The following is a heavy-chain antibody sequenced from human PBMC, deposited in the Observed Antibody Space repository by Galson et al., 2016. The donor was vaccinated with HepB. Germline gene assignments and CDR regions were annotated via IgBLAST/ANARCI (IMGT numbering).Heavy chain of an antibody. D-gene: IGHD4-17*01. Sequence: SLRLSCAASGFTFTDYTMNWFRLAPGQGLQWVSSISASHRFIHYVDSVKGRFAISRDNAKNSLYLQMNSLRAEDTAVYYCARAYGDYAYPDYWGQGTQVIVSS. CDR1: GFTFTDYT. J-gene: IGHJ4*02. V-gene: IGHV3-21*01. CDR2: ISASHRFI. CDR3: ARAYGDYAYPDY.